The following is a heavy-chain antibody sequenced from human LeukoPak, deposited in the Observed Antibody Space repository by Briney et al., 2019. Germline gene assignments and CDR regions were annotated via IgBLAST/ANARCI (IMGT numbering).Heavy chain of an antibody. CDR1: GGSISSSY. CDR3: ARAGDWNEVLDF. V-gene: IGHV4-59*01. D-gene: IGHD1-1*01. Sequence: SETLSLTCTVSGGSISSSYWSWLRQPPGKGLEWIGYIYHTGKTNYNPSLKSRVTISIDTSKNQFSLKLNSVTAADTAVYYCARAGDWNEVLDFWGQGTLVTVSS. J-gene: IGHJ4*02. CDR2: IYHTGKT.